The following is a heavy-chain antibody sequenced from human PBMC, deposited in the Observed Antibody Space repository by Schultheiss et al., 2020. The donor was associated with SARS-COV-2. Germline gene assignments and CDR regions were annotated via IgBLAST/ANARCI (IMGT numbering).Heavy chain of an antibody. V-gene: IGHV3-21*01. CDR3: ATLERFDY. CDR2: ISSSSSYI. Sequence: GESLKISCAASGFTFSSYSMNWVRQAPGKGLEWVSSISSSSSYIYYADSVKGRFTISRDNAKNSLYLQMNSLRAEDTAVYYCATLERFDYWGQGTLVTVSS. D-gene: IGHD1-1*01. CDR1: GFTFSSYS. J-gene: IGHJ4*02.